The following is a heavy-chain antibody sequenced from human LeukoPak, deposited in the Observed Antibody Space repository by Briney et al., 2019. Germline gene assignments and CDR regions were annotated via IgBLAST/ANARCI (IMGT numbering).Heavy chain of an antibody. D-gene: IGHD6-13*01. Sequence: GESLKISCKGSGYRFIDYWVAWVRQMPGKGLEWMGTIYPADSDTRYSPSFQGQVAISADKSISTAYLQWSSLKASDTAMYYCARPHSSSFDWGQGTLVTVSS. CDR3: ARPHSSSFD. V-gene: IGHV5-51*01. J-gene: IGHJ4*02. CDR1: GYRFIDYW. CDR2: IYPADSDT.